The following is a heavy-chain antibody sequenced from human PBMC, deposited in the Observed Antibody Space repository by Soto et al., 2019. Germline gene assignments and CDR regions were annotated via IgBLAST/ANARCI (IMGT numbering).Heavy chain of an antibody. V-gene: IGHV3-21*01. Sequence: EVHLVEAGGGLVKPGGSLRLSCAVSGFTFSSCTMNWVRQAPGKGLEWVSSISPSTSHIYYADSVKGRFTISRDNAKNSRFLQMNSLRAEDTAVYYCSGCSGGACHQNYGMDVWGQGTTVTVCS. CDR3: SGCSGGACHQNYGMDV. J-gene: IGHJ6*02. CDR1: GFTFSSCT. D-gene: IGHD2-15*01. CDR2: ISPSTSHI.